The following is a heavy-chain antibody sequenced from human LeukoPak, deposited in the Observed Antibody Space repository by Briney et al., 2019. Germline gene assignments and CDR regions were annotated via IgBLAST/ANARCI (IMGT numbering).Heavy chain of an antibody. CDR1: GFTFSSYW. CDR3: ARGLSGYASSLGY. D-gene: IGHD6-6*01. CDR2: INSDGSST. Sequence: GGSLRLSCAASGFTFSSYWMHWVRQAPGKGPVWVSRINSDGSSTSYADSVRGRFSISRDNAKNTLYLQMNSLRAEDTAVYYCARGLSGYASSLGYWGQGTLVTVSA. J-gene: IGHJ4*02. V-gene: IGHV3-74*01.